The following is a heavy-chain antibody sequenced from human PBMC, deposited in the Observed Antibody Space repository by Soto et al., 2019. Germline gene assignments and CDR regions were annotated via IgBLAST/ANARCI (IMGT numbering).Heavy chain of an antibody. D-gene: IGHD3-22*01. CDR2: ISSDGVNK. V-gene: IGHV3-30*18. Sequence: PGGSLRLSCAASGFTFSSFVMHWVRQAPGKGLEWVAVISSDGVNKYYAESVRGRFAISRDNPSSTVYLQMNSLRAEDTAIYYCAKDTYYYDSSGYYVFDYWGQGTPVTVSS. CDR1: GFTFSSFV. CDR3: AKDTYYYDSSGYYVFDY. J-gene: IGHJ4*02.